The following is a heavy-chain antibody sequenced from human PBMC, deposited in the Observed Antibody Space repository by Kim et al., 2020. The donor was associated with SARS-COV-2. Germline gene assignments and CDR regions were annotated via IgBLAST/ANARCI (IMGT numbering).Heavy chain of an antibody. J-gene: IGHJ6*02. V-gene: IGHV3-21*01. D-gene: IGHD3-9*01. CDR2: ISSSSSYI. Sequence: GGSLRLSCAASGFTFSSYSMNWVRQAPGKGLEWVSSISSSSSYIYYADSVKGRFTISRDNAKNSLYLQMNSLRAEDTAVYYCARAVYYDILTGFNGYGMDVWGQGTTVTVSS. CDR3: ARAVYYDILTGFNGYGMDV. CDR1: GFTFSSYS.